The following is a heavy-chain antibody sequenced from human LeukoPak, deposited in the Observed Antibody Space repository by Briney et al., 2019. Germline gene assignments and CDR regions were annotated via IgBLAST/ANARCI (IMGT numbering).Heavy chain of an antibody. J-gene: IGHJ6*02. CDR1: GFTFSSYA. CDR2: ISYDGSNK. Sequence: QPGGSLRLSCAASGFTFSSYAMHWVRQAPGKGLEWVAVISYDGSNKYYADSVKGRFTISRDNSKNTLYLQMNSLRAEDTAVYYCARGHDSAHVYYYYYGMDVWGQGTTVTVSS. V-gene: IGHV3-30-3*01. CDR3: ARGHDSAHVYYYYYGMDV. D-gene: IGHD3-22*01.